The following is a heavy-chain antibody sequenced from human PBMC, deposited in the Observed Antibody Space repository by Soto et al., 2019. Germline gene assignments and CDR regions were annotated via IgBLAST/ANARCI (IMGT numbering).Heavy chain of an antibody. J-gene: IGHJ4*02. CDR2: IIPILGIA. Sequence: QVQLVQSGAEVKKPGSSVKVSCKASGGTFSSYTISWVRQAPGQGLEWMGRIIPILGIATYAQKFQGRVTITADKSTSTAYMELSSLRSEDTAVYYCERDLDAGETGAPGDYWGQGTLVTVSS. V-gene: IGHV1-69*08. D-gene: IGHD1-1*01. CDR3: ERDLDAGETGAPGDY. CDR1: GGTFSSYT.